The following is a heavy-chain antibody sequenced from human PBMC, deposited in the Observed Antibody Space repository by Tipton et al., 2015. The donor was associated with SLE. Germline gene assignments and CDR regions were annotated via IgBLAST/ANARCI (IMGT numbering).Heavy chain of an antibody. CDR1: GGSISSYY. J-gene: IGHJ4*02. CDR2: IYYSGST. CDR3: ARDGGAFGY. D-gene: IGHD3-16*01. Sequence: GLVKPSETLSLTCTVSGGSISSYYWSWIRQPPGKGLEWIGYIYYSGSTNYNPSLKSRVTISVDTSKNQFSLKLSSVTAADTAVYYCARDGGAFGYWGQGTLVTVSS. V-gene: IGHV4-59*01.